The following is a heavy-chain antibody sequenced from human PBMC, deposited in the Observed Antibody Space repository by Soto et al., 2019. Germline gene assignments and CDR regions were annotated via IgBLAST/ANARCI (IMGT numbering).Heavy chain of an antibody. Sequence: QVQLVQSGAQVKEPGTSVTVSCRASGGTFSTSSFVWVRQGPGQGLEWMGGIIPIFSKTNVAPRFQDRITFTADESTRTAYMELSSLRSDDTAIYYCARDVVRSTGGDSWGQGTLVTVSS. CDR3: ARDVVRSTGGDS. CDR2: IIPIFSKT. CDR1: GGTFSTSS. J-gene: IGHJ4*02. V-gene: IGHV1-69*01. D-gene: IGHD7-27*01.